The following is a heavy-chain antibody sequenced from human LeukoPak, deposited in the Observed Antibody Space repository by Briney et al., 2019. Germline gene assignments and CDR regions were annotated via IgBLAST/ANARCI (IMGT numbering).Heavy chain of an antibody. CDR2: IHGSASYN. J-gene: IGHJ6*03. CDR3: VRAFGGYDSQRFYYNMDV. Sequence: GGSLRLSCAASGFIFSNYYLNWVRQAPGKGLEWVSCIHGSASYNYYADSVKGRFTISRDSAKNSLYLEMSSLRVEDTAVYYCVRAFGGYDSQRFYYNMDVWGKGTTVTVSS. CDR1: GFIFSNYY. V-gene: IGHV3-21*06. D-gene: IGHD5-12*01.